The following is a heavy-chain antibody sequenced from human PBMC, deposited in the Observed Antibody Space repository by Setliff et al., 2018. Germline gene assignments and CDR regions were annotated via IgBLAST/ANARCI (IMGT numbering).Heavy chain of an antibody. J-gene: IGHJ6*02. CDR2: INSDGSST. CDR3: ARDYVLRYFDRPHTLWSYYYYGMDV. Sequence: GGSLRLSCAASGFTFSSYWMHWVRQAPGKGLVWVSRINSDGSSTSYADSVKGRFTISRDNAKNTLYLQMNSLRAEDTAVYYCARDYVLRYFDRPHTLWSYYYYGMDVWGQGTTVTVSS. CDR1: GFTFSSYW. D-gene: IGHD3-9*01. V-gene: IGHV3-74*01.